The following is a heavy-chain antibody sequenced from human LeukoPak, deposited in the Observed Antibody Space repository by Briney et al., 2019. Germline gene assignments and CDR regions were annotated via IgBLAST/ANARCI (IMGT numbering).Heavy chain of an antibody. CDR3: ARGDSSSDYYYYYYMDV. J-gene: IGHJ6*03. V-gene: IGHV4-39*07. D-gene: IGHD6-13*01. CDR1: GGSISSSSYY. Sequence: SETLSLTCTVSGGSISSSSYYWGWIRQPPGKGLEWIGSIYYSGSTYYNPSLKSRVTISVDTSKNQFSLKLSSVTAADTAVYYCARGDSSSDYYYYYYMDVWGKGTTVTVSS. CDR2: IYYSGST.